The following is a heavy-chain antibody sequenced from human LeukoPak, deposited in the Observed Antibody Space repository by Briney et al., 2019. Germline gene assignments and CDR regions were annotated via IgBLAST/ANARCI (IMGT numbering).Heavy chain of an antibody. J-gene: IGHJ4*02. CDR3: AKHSRTGSSFDPFEY. CDR2: IYPGDSDT. Sequence: SGESLKISCKGSGYSFTTYWIGWVRQMPGRGLEWMVIIYPGDSDTRYSPSFQGQVTISADKSISTAYLQWSRLKASDTAIYYCAKHSRTGSSFDPFEYWGQGTLVTVSS. CDR1: GYSFTTYW. D-gene: IGHD3-10*01. V-gene: IGHV5-51*01.